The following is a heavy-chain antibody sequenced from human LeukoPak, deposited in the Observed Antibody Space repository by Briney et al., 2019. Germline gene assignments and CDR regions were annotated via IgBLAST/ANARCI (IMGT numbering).Heavy chain of an antibody. CDR1: GGTFSSYA. D-gene: IGHD3-22*01. J-gene: IGHJ4*02. CDR3: ARKDGQNYDSSGYYDY. CDR2: IIPIFGTA. Sequence: SVKVSCKASGGTFSSYAISWVRQAPGQGLERMGGIIPIFGTANYAQKFQGRVTITADESTSTAYMELSSLRSEDTAVYYCARKDGQNYDSSGYYDYWGQGTLVTVSS. V-gene: IGHV1-69*13.